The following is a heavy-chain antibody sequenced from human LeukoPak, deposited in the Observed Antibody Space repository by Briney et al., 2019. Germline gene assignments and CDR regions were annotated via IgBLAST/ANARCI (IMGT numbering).Heavy chain of an antibody. D-gene: IGHD1-26*01. CDR1: GFTFSSKS. J-gene: IGHJ4*02. Sequence: GGSLRLSCAASGFTFSSKSMTWVRQAPGKGLEWVSAISGNGVDTFYADSVTGRFTISRDNSKNTLYLQMNSLRAEDTAVYYCAKRGAEVGATVAPGDYWGQGTLVTVSS. V-gene: IGHV3-23*01. CDR3: AKRGAEVGATVAPGDY. CDR2: ISGNGVDT.